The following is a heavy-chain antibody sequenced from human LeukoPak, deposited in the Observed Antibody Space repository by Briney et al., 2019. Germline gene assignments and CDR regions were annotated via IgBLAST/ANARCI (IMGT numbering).Heavy chain of an antibody. V-gene: IGHV5-51*01. CDR3: ARQPGAWWFDP. D-gene: IGHD3-10*01. CDR2: INPGDSDT. J-gene: IGHJ5*02. Sequence: PGESLKISCQASGYSFTSSWIGWARQMPGKGLEWMAIINPGDSDTRYSPSFQGQVTISADKSISTVYLQWGSLKASDTAMYYCARQPGAWWFDPWGQGTLVTVSS. CDR1: GYSFTSSW.